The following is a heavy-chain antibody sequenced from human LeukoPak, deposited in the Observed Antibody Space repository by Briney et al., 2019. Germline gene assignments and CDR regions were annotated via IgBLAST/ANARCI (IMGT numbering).Heavy chain of an antibody. CDR2: VWYDGSSK. CDR1: AFTFSGYG. CDR3: ARDDPGGSYTDY. V-gene: IGHV3-33*01. D-gene: IGHD1-26*01. J-gene: IGHJ4*02. Sequence: GRSLRLSCAASAFTFSGYGMHWVRQAPGKGLEWVAVVWYDGSSKYYADSVKGRFTISRDNSKNTLYLQMNSLRAEDTVVYYCARDDPGGSYTDYWGQGTLVTVSS.